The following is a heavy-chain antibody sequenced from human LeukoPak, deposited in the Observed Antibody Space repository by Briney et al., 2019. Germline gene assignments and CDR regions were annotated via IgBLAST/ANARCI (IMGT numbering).Heavy chain of an antibody. CDR1: GFIFSSSV. J-gene: IGHJ4*02. CDR3: AKDLSDPVMVIES. D-gene: IGHD5-18*01. Sequence: GGSLRLSCAASGFIFSSSVMHWVRQAPGEGLEWVALVSHDEKHDKQYPDSVKGRFTISRDNSKNTLYLQMNSLRAEDTAVYYCAKDLSDPVMVIESWGQGTLVTVSS. V-gene: IGHV3-30*04. CDR2: VSHDEKHDK.